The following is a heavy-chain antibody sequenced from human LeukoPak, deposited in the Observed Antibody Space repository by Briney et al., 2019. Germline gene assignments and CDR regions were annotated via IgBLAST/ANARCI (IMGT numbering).Heavy chain of an antibody. CDR2: IIPILGIA. J-gene: IGHJ4*02. D-gene: IGHD3-16*01. CDR3: ARTVERGYYIYY. V-gene: IGHV1-69*04. CDR1: GGTFSSYA. Sequence: ASVKVSCEASGGTFSSYAISWVRQAPGQGLEWMGRIIPILGIANYAQKFQGRVTITADKSTSTAYMELSSLRSEDTAVYYCARTVERGYYIYYWGQGTLVTVSA.